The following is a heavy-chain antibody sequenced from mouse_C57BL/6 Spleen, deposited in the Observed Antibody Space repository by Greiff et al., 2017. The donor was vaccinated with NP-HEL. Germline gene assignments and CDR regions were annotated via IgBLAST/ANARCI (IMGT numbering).Heavy chain of an antibody. CDR2: IYPRSGNT. V-gene: IGHV1-81*01. D-gene: IGHD2-5*01. CDR1: GYTFTSYG. Sequence: VKLMESGAELARPGASVKLSCKASGYTFTSYGISWVKQRTGQGLEWIGEIYPRSGNTYYNEKFKGKATLTADKSSSTAYMELRSLTSEDSAVYFCARGDYSNYVWYFDVWGTGTTVTVSS. J-gene: IGHJ1*03. CDR3: ARGDYSNYVWYFDV.